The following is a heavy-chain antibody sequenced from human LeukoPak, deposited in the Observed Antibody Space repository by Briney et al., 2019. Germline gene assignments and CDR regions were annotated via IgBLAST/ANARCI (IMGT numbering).Heavy chain of an antibody. V-gene: IGHV4-34*01. CDR3: ARGRHVHTAMDYYFDY. CDR1: GGSFSGYY. Sequence: SSETLSLTCAVYGGSFSGYYWSWIRQPPGKGLEWIGEINHSGSTNYNPSLKSRVTISVDTSKNQFSLKLSSVTAADTAVYYCARGRHVHTAMDYYFDYWGQGTLVTVSS. CDR2: INHSGST. J-gene: IGHJ4*02. D-gene: IGHD5-18*01.